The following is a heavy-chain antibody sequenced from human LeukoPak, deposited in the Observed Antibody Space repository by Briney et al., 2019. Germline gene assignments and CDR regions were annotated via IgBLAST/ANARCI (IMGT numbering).Heavy chain of an antibody. CDR3: ARDLSGYCSGGSCSTIGWFDP. CDR2: IYSSGST. D-gene: IGHD2-15*01. CDR1: GGSISSYY. Sequence: SETLSLTCTVSGGSISSYYWSWIWQPAGKGLEWIGRIYSSGSTNYNPSLKSRVTMSVDTSKNQFSLKLSSVTAADTAVYYCARDLSGYCSGGSCSTIGWFDPWGQGTLVTVSS. V-gene: IGHV4-4*07. J-gene: IGHJ5*02.